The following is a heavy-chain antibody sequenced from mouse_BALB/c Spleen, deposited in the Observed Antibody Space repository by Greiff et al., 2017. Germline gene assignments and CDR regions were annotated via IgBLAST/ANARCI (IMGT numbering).Heavy chain of an antibody. V-gene: IGHV1-9*01. CDR1: GYTFSSYW. J-gene: IGHJ3*01. Sequence: VQLQESGAELMKPGASVKISCKATGYTFSSYWIEWVKQRPGHGLEWIGEILPGSGSTNYNEKFKGKATFTADTSSNTAYMQLSSLTSEDSAVYYCARPPTMTWFAYWGQGTLVTVSA. CDR2: ILPGSGST. D-gene: IGHD2-10*01. CDR3: ARPPTMTWFAY.